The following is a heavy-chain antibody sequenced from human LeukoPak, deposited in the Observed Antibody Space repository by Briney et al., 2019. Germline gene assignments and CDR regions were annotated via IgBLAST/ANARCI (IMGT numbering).Heavy chain of an antibody. Sequence: AASVRVSCRASGGTFSIYAISWVRQAPGQGLGWMGRVIPILSISNYAQRFQGRVTFTADRSTGTAYMELNSLTSDDTAVYYCATALPRTQQLVRTGNYYYGLDVWGRGTTVTVSS. J-gene: IGHJ6*02. CDR3: ATALPRTQQLVRTGNYYYGLDV. CDR2: VIPILSIS. CDR1: GGTFSIYA. D-gene: IGHD6-13*01. V-gene: IGHV1-69*04.